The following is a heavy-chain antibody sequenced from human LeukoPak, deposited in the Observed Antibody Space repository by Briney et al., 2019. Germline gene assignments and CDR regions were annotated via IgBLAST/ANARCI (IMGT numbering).Heavy chain of an antibody. V-gene: IGHV1-2*06. CDR1: GYTFTGYY. CDR3: ARDGYSSGWLDYYYGMDV. D-gene: IGHD6-19*01. J-gene: IGHJ6*02. CDR2: INPNSGGT. Sequence: GASVKVSCKASGYTFTGYYMHWVRQAPGQGLEWMGRINPNSGGTNYAQKFQGRVTMTRDTSISTAYMELSRLRSDDTAVYYCARDGYSSGWLDYYYGMDVWGQGTTVTVSS.